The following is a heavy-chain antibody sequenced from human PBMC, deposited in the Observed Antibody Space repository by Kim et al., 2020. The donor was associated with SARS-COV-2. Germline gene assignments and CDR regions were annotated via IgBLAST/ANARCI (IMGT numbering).Heavy chain of an antibody. CDR1: GGSISSYY. CDR2: IYYSGST. V-gene: IGHV4-59*08. D-gene: IGHD2-2*02. Sequence: SETLSLTCTVSGGSISSYYWSWIRQPPGKGLEWIGYIYYSGSTNYNPSLKSRVTISVDTSKNQFSLKLSSVTAADTAVYYCARHRPSDCSSTSCYRALRSDAFDIWGQGTMVTVSS. J-gene: IGHJ3*02. CDR3: ARHRPSDCSSTSCYRALRSDAFDI.